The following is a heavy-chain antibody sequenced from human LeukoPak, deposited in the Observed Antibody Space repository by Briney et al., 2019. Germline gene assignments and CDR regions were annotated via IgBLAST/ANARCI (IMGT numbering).Heavy chain of an antibody. CDR2: TSGRSDGP. J-gene: IGHJ4*02. V-gene: IGHV3-23*01. CDR1: GFSFSSYS. D-gene: IGHD4-23*01. CDR3: AKDPLNYGGHYFDN. Sequence: PGRSLRLSCAASGFSFSSYSMHWVRQAPGKGLEGVSSTSGRSDGPYYADSVKGHFTTSRDNSKSTMYLQINNVRAEDAAVYYCAKDPLNYGGHYFDNWGQGTRVTVSS.